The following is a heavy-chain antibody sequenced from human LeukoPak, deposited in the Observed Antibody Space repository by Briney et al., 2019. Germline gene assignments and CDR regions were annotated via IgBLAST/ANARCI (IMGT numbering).Heavy chain of an antibody. J-gene: IGHJ4*02. V-gene: IGHV3-21*01. CDR2: ISSSSSYI. Sequence: PGGSLRLSCAASGFTFSNYSMNWVRQAPGKGLEWVSSISSSSSYIYYADSVKGRFTISRDNAKNSLYLQMNSLRAEDTAVYYCARGGSIAAAGRGTPDYWGQGTLVTVSS. CDR1: GFTFSNYS. CDR3: ARGGSIAAAGRGTPDY. D-gene: IGHD6-13*01.